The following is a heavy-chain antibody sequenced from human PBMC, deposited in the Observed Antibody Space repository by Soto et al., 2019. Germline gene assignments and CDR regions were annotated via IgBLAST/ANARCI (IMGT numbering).Heavy chain of an antibody. CDR2: IYYSGNT. CDR3: ALGGYWVTTYYYYYGIDV. J-gene: IGHJ6*02. V-gene: IGHV4-39*01. CDR1: GRTTSCPSYY. D-gene: IGHD3-22*01. Sequence: PSATLSLTCTASGRTTSCPSYYWGRIPQPSGKGLEGIGSIYYSGNTYYNPSLKSRVTISVDTSKNQFSLKLSSVTAADTAVYYCALGGYWVTTYYYYYGIDVCGQGTTVT.